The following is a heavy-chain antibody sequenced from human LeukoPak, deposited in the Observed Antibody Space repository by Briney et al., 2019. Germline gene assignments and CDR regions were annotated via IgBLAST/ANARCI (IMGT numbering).Heavy chain of an antibody. V-gene: IGHV3-30*03. J-gene: IGHJ4*02. CDR3: ASGGHVDY. D-gene: IGHD3-10*01. CDR1: GFTFSNYG. CDR2: IAYDEINT. Sequence: GGSLRLSCAASGFTFSNYGMHWVRQAPGKGLEWVAVIAYDEINTNHADSVKGRFTVSRDNAQSSLYVQMNSLRAEDTAVYFCASGGHVDYLGPGTLVTVSS.